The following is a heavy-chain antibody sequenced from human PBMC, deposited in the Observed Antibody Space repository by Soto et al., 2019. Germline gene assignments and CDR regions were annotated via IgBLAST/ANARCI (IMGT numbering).Heavy chain of an antibody. Sequence: GLDLEWLALIYWDDDKRYSPSLKSRLTITKDTSKNQVVLTMTNMDPVDTATYYCAQIFTSFDYWGQGTLVTVSS. CDR3: AQIFTSFDY. J-gene: IGHJ4*02. V-gene: IGHV2-5*02. CDR2: IYWDDDK. D-gene: IGHD3-3*01.